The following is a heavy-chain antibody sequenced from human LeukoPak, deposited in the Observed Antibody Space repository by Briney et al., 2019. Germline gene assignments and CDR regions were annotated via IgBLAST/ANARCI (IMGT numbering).Heavy chain of an antibody. J-gene: IGHJ4*02. CDR3: ARVEEVRGGITSFDY. CDR2: ISAYNGNT. CDR1: GYTFTTYA. V-gene: IGHV1-18*01. D-gene: IGHD3-10*01. Sequence: ASVKVSCKASGYTFTTYAISWVRQAPGQGLEWMGWISAYNGNTNYAQKLQGRVTVTTDTTTRTAYMELRSLTSDDTAIYYCARVEEVRGGITSFDYWGQGTLVTVSS.